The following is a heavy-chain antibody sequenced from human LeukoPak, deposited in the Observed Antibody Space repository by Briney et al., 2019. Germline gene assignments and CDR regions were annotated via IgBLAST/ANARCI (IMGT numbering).Heavy chain of an antibody. V-gene: IGHV3-53*01. CDR1: GFTVSSNY. Sequence: GGSLRLSCAASGFTVSSNYMSWVRQAPGKGLEWVSFIYSGGNTYYTDSVKGRFTISRDNTKNTLYLQMNSLRAEDTAVYYCARRDGKNFYFDYWGQGTLVTVSS. CDR2: IYSGGNT. CDR3: ARRDGKNFYFDY. D-gene: IGHD5-24*01. J-gene: IGHJ4*02.